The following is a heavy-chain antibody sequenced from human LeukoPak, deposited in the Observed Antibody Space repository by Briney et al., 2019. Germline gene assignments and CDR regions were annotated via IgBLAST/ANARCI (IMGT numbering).Heavy chain of an antibody. D-gene: IGHD3-22*01. CDR1: GFTFSSYG. CDR3: AKLSLADSSSDY. Sequence: GGSLRLSCAASGFTFSSYGMHWVRQAPGKGLEWVAVISYDGSNKYYADSVKGRFTISRDNSENTLYLQMNSPRAEDTAVYYCAKLSLADSSSDYWGQGTLVTVSS. V-gene: IGHV3-30*18. CDR2: ISYDGSNK. J-gene: IGHJ4*02.